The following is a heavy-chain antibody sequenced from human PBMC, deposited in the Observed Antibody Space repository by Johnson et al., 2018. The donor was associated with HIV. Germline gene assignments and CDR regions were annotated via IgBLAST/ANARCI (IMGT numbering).Heavy chain of an antibody. CDR1: GFTFSSYW. Sequence: VQLVESGGGLVQPGGSLRLSCAASGFTFSSYWMSWVRQAPGKGLEWVANIKQDGSEKYYVDSVKGRFTISRDNAKNSLYLQMNSLRAEDTAVYYCTTDHESVSYPSTMVRWDDAFDIWGQGTMVTVSS. D-gene: IGHD3-10*01. CDR3: TTDHESVSYPSTMVRWDDAFDI. J-gene: IGHJ3*02. V-gene: IGHV3-7*03. CDR2: IKQDGSEK.